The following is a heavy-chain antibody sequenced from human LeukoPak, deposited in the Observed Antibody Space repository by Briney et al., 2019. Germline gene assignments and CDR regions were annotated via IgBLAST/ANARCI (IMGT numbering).Heavy chain of an antibody. CDR1: GYSISSGYY. CDR2: IYYSGST. J-gene: IGHJ6*03. Sequence: SETLSLTCTVSGYSISSGYYWGWIRQPPGKGLEWIGYIYYSGSTNYNPSLKSRVTISVDTSKNQFSLKLSSVTAADTAVYYCARGAAPTGYYYYYMDVWGKGTTVTVSS. V-gene: IGHV4-61*01. CDR3: ARGAAPTGYYYYYMDV. D-gene: IGHD6-13*01.